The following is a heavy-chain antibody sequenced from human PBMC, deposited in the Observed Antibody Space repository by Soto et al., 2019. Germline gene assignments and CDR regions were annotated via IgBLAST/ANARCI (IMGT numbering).Heavy chain of an antibody. CDR3: AREGGEAGGAFDI. CDR2: IIPIFGTA. D-gene: IGHD3-16*01. CDR1: GGTFSSYA. V-gene: IGHV1-69*06. Sequence: SVKVSCKASGGTFSSYAISWVRQAPGQGLEWMGGIIPIFGTANYAKKFQGRVTITADKSTSTAYMELSRLRSEDTAVYYCAREGGEAGGAFDIRGQGTMVTVSS. J-gene: IGHJ3*02.